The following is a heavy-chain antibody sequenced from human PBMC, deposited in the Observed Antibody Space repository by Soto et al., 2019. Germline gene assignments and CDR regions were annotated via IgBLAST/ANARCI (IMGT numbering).Heavy chain of an antibody. Sequence: QVQLQESGPGLVKPSQTLSLTCTVSGGSISSGGYYWSWIRQHPGKGLEWIGYIYYSGSTYYNPSLKSRVTISVDTSKNQFSLKLSSVTAADTAVYYCARDRSGYGVVYYMDVWGKGTTVTVSS. V-gene: IGHV4-31*03. CDR3: ARDRSGYGVVYYMDV. J-gene: IGHJ6*03. D-gene: IGHD5-12*01. CDR2: IYYSGST. CDR1: GGSISSGGYY.